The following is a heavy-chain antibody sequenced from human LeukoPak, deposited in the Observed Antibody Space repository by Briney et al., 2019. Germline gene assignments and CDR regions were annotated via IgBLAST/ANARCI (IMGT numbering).Heavy chain of an antibody. CDR1: CGSISSRSYY. CDR3: ARGDYDTSGYYYYYYGMDV. CDR2: IYYSGST. J-gene: IGHJ6*02. Sequence: PSETLSLTCTVSCGSISSRSYYWGWIRQPPGKGLEWIGSIYYSGSTYYNPSLKSRVTISVDTSKNQFSLKLSSETAADTAVYYCARGDYDTSGYYYYYYGMDVWGQGTTVTVSS. D-gene: IGHD3-22*01. V-gene: IGHV4-39*01.